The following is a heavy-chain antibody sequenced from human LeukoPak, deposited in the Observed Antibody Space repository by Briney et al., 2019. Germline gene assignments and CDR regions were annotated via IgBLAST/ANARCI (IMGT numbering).Heavy chain of an antibody. Sequence: SETLSLTCTVSGGSISSYYWSWIRQPPGEGLEWIGYIYYSGSTNYNPSLKSRVTISVDTSKNQFSLKLSSVTAADTAVYYCAKSSLYCTSTSCSYYFDYWGQGTLVTVSS. CDR3: AKSSLYCTSTSCSYYFDY. D-gene: IGHD2-2*01. V-gene: IGHV4-59*01. CDR2: IYYSGST. J-gene: IGHJ4*02. CDR1: GGSISSYY.